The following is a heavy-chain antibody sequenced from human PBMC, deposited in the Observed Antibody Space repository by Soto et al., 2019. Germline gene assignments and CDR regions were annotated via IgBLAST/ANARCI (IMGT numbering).Heavy chain of an antibody. Sequence: ASVKVSCKASGGTFSSYAISWVRQAPGQGLEWMGGIIPIFGTANYAQKFQGRVTITADESTSTAYMELSSLRSEDTAVYYCASDSSGWYRFDYWGQGTLVTVSS. D-gene: IGHD6-19*01. V-gene: IGHV1-69*13. J-gene: IGHJ4*02. CDR1: GGTFSSYA. CDR3: ASDSSGWYRFDY. CDR2: IIPIFGTA.